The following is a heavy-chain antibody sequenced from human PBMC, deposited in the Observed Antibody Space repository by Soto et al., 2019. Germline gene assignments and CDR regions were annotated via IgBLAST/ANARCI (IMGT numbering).Heavy chain of an antibody. J-gene: IGHJ6*02. CDR1: GGSFSGYY. Sequence: QVHLQQWGAGVLKPSETLSLTCAVSGGSFSGYYWTWIRQIPGKGLEWIGEINQSANTKYNPSLMSRVTMSVDTSRNQFSLKLRSVTAADTAVYYYARPSYALNWDFHYGMQVWGQGTSVTVSS. CDR3: ARPSYALNWDFHYGMQV. V-gene: IGHV4-34*01. D-gene: IGHD2-2*01. CDR2: INQSANT.